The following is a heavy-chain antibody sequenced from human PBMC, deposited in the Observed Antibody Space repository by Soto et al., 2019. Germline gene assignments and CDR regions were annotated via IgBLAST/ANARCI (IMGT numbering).Heavy chain of an antibody. CDR3: ARTRYSGSDNSMDV. D-gene: IGHD5-12*01. J-gene: IGHJ6*02. CDR1: GFSLSTSGMC. V-gene: IGHV2-70*01. CDR2: IDWDDDK. Sequence: SGPTLVNPTQTLTLTCTFSGFSLSTSGMCVSWIRQPPGKALEWLAFIDWDDDKYYTTSLKTRLTISKDTSKNQVVLTMTNMDPVDTATXYCARTRYSGSDNSMDVWGQGTTVTVSS.